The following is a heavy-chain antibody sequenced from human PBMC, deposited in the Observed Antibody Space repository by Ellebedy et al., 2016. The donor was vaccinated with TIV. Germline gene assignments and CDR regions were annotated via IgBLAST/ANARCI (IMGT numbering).Heavy chain of an antibody. J-gene: IGHJ4*02. CDR2: INPDGSKK. CDR3: ARGYSSPDY. Sequence: GGSLRLSCAASTFTFSSYAMSWVRQAPGKGLEWVAFINPDGSKKYYVDSVKGRFTISRDNAKNSLYLQMNSLRAEDTAVYYCARGYSSPDYWGQGTLVTVSS. D-gene: IGHD6-13*01. V-gene: IGHV3-7*03. CDR1: TFTFSSYA.